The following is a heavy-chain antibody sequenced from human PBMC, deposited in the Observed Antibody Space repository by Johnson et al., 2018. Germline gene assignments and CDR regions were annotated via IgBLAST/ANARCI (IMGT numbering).Heavy chain of an antibody. CDR2: INEDGSWK. J-gene: IGHJ4*02. CDR1: VFTFRNYA. CDR3: AISLAGRQDFDY. Sequence: EVQLVESGGGLVQPGGSLRLSCGASVFTFRNYAMNWVRLAPGKGLEWLANINEDGSWKYYVDSVRGRFTMSRDNAKNSLYLQMNSLRAEEKAVYYCAISLAGRQDFDYWGRGALVTVSS. V-gene: IGHV3-7*01. D-gene: IGHD6-6*01.